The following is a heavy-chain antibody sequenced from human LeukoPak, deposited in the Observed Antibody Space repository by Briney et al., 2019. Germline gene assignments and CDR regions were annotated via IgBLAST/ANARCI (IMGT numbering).Heavy chain of an antibody. J-gene: IGHJ6*02. CDR1: GDSVSSNSAS. Sequence: QTLSLTCAISGDSVSSNSASWHWIRQSPSRGLEWLGRTYYRSKLNNDYAVSVKSRITINPDTSKNQVSLKLSSVTAADTAVYYCARVRCSSTSCPPRGYYYYGMDVWGQGTTVTVSS. CDR3: ARVRCSSTSCPPRGYYYYGMDV. CDR2: TYYRSKLNN. D-gene: IGHD2-2*01. V-gene: IGHV6-1*01.